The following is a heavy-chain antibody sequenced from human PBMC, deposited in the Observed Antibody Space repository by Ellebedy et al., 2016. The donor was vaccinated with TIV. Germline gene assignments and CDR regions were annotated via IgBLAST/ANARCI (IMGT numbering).Heavy chain of an antibody. D-gene: IGHD3-10*01. J-gene: IGHJ4*02. Sequence: GESLKISXAASGFTFSSYAMHWVRQAPGKGLEWVAVISYDGSNKYYADPVKGRFTISRDNSKNTLYLQMNSLRAEDTAVYYCARVQGPAPKLGAPNYFDYWGQGTLVTVSS. CDR1: GFTFSSYA. CDR3: ARVQGPAPKLGAPNYFDY. CDR2: ISYDGSNK. V-gene: IGHV3-30-3*01.